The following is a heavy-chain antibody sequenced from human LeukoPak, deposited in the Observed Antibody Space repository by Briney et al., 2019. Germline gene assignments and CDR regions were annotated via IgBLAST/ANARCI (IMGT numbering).Heavy chain of an antibody. V-gene: IGHV1-46*03. CDR3: ASSIAAAGTGFDY. CDR2: INPSGGST. J-gene: IGHJ4*02. D-gene: IGHD6-13*01. Sequence: ASVRVSCKASGYTFTSYYMHWVRQAPGQGLEWMGIINPSGGSTSYAQKFQGRVTMTRDTSTSTVYMELSSLRSEDTAVYYCASSIAAAGTGFDYWGQGTLVTVSS. CDR1: GYTFTSYY.